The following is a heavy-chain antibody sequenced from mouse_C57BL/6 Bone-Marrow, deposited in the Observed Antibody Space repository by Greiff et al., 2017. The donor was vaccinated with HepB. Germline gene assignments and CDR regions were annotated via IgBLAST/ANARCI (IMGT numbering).Heavy chain of an antibody. CDR3: ARGSYDNYGGYAMDY. Sequence: DVKLVESGGGLVKPGGSLKLSCAASGFTFSSYAMSWVRQTPEKRLEWVATISDGGSYTYYPDNVKGRFTISRDNAKNNLYLQMSHLKSEDTAMYYSARGSYDNYGGYAMDYWGQGTTVTVSS. J-gene: IGHJ4*01. D-gene: IGHD2-1*01. CDR1: GFTFSSYA. CDR2: ISDGGSYT. V-gene: IGHV5-4*03.